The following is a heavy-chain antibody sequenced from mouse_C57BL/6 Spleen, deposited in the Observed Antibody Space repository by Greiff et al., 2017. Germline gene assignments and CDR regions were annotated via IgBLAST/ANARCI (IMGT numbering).Heavy chain of an antibody. J-gene: IGHJ2*01. V-gene: IGHV14-4*01. CDR3: TTIISPYFDY. CDR2: IDLENGDT. CDR1: GFNIKDDY. D-gene: IGHD1-3*01. Sequence: QLQQSGAELVRPGASVKLSCTASGFNIKDDYMHWVKQRPEQGLEWIGWIDLENGDTEYASKFQGKATITADTSSNTAYLQLSSLTSEDTAVYYCTTIISPYFDYWGQGTTLTVSS.